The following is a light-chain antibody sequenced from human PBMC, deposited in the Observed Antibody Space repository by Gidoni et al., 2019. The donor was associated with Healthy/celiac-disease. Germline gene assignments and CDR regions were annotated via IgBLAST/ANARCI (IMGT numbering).Light chain of an antibody. CDR1: QSISSW. CDR2: DAS. Sequence: DIKMTQSPSTLSASVGDRVTITCRASQSISSWLAWYQQKPGKAPKLLIYDASSLESGVPSRFSGSGSGTEFTLTISSLQPDDFATYYCQQYNSYWTFXQXTKVEIK. J-gene: IGKJ1*01. V-gene: IGKV1-5*01. CDR3: QQYNSYWT.